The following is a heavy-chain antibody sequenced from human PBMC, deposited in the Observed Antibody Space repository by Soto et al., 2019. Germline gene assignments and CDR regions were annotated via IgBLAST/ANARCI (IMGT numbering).Heavy chain of an antibody. CDR3: AKDSPYPYDSSDSVGAFDI. D-gene: IGHD3-22*01. V-gene: IGHV3-23*01. CDR2: ISGSGGNI. Sequence: GSLRLSFAASGFTFSSYSVSWVRQAPGKGLEWVSGISGSGGNINYADSVKSRFTISRDNSKNTLYLQMNSLRAEDTAVYYCAKDSPYPYDSSDSVGAFDIWGQGTMVTVSS. J-gene: IGHJ3*02. CDR1: GFTFSSYS.